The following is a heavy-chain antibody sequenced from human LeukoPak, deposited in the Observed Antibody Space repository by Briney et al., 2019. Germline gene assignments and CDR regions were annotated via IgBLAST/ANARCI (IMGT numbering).Heavy chain of an antibody. D-gene: IGHD2-2*01. V-gene: IGHV4-4*02. CDR2: IYHSGST. Sequence: SETLSLTCAVSGGSISSSNWWGWVRQPPGKGLEWIGEIYHSGSTNYNPSLKSRVTISVDKSKNQFSLKLSSVTAADTAVYYCARGGYCSSTSCYAGVDYWGQGTLVTVSS. CDR3: ARGGYCSSTSCYAGVDY. J-gene: IGHJ4*02. CDR1: GGSISSSNW.